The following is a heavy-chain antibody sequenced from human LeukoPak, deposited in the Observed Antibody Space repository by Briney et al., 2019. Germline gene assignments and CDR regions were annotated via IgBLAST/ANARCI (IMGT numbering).Heavy chain of an antibody. V-gene: IGHV4-34*01. Sequence: SETLSLTCAVYGGSFSGYYWSWIRQPPGKGLEWIGEINHSGSTNYNPSLKSRVTISVDTSKNQFSLKLSSVTAADTAVYYCARVRGVIISIFDYWGREPWSPSPQ. CDR1: GGSFSGYY. CDR2: INHSGST. D-gene: IGHD3-10*01. CDR3: ARVRGVIISIFDY. J-gene: IGHJ4*02.